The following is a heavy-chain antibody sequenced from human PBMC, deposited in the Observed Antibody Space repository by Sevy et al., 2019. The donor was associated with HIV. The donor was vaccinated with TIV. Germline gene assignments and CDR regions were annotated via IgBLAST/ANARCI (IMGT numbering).Heavy chain of an antibody. CDR2: ISGSGGST. D-gene: IGHD2-2*01. CDR3: AKGIADGPYCSSTSCATFWFDP. J-gene: IGHJ5*02. Sequence: GGSLRLSCAASGFTFSSYAMSWVRQAPGKGLEWVSAISGSGGSTYYADSVKGRFTISRDNSKNTLYLQMNSLRAEDTAVYYCAKGIADGPYCSSTSCATFWFDPWGQGTLVTVSS. CDR1: GFTFSSYA. V-gene: IGHV3-23*01.